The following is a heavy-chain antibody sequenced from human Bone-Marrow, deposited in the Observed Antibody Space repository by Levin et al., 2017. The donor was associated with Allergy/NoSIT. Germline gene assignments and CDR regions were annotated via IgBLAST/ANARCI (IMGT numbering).Heavy chain of an antibody. D-gene: IGHD3-22*01. Sequence: PSETLSLTCSVSGDSIGSYYWNWIRQPPGKGLEWIGYIHYSGSTNYNSPLKSRVTISRDTSTNQVSLKLSSVTAADTAVYYCARDLDADYEAAFDIWGRGTMVTVSS. CDR2: IHYSGST. V-gene: IGHV4-59*01. J-gene: IGHJ3*02. CDR3: ARDLDADYEAAFDI. CDR1: GDSIGSYY.